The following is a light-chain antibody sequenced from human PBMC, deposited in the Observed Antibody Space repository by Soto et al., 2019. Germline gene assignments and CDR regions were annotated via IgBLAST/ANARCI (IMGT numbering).Light chain of an antibody. CDR1: QGISNS. CDR3: QKYDSAPEA. CDR2: DAS. Sequence: DIQMTQSPSSLSASVGDRVTITCWASQGISNSLAWYQQEPGKVPKLLIYDASTLQSGASSRFSGSGSGTDFTLTISSLQPKDVATYYCQKYDSAPEAFGQGTKVEIK. J-gene: IGKJ1*01. V-gene: IGKV1-27*01.